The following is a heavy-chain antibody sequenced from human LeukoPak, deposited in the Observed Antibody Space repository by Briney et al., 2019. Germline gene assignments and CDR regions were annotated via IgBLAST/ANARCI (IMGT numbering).Heavy chain of an antibody. J-gene: IGHJ4*02. CDR2: IIPIFGTA. CDR1: GGTFSSYA. Sequence: ASVKVSCKASGGTFSSYAISWVRQAPGQGLEWMGGIIPIFGTANYAQKFQGRVTITTDESTSTAYMELSSLRSEDTAVYYCARAYCGGDCYWNPFDYWGQGTLVTVSS. V-gene: IGHV1-69*05. D-gene: IGHD2-21*02. CDR3: ARAYCGGDCYWNPFDY.